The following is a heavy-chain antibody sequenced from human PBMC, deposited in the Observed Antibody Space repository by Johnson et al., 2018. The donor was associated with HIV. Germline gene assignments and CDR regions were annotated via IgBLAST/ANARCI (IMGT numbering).Heavy chain of an antibody. D-gene: IGHD2-21*01. CDR3: ARGGPFHAFDI. V-gene: IGHV3-7*01. CDR1: GFSFSRYW. Sequence: VQLVESGGGVVQPGRSLRLSCAVSGFSFSRYWMSWVRQAPGKGLEWVANIKQDGSEEYYVDSVKGRFTISRDNAKNTLFLQMNSLRAEDTAMYFCARGGPFHAFDIWGQGTMVTVSS. J-gene: IGHJ3*02. CDR2: IKQDGSEE.